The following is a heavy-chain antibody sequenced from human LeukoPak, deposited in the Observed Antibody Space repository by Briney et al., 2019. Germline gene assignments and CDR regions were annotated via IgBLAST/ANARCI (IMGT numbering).Heavy chain of an antibody. Sequence: PSETLSLTCAVSGGSISSYYWSWIRQPPGKGLEWIGYIYYSGSTNYNPSLKSRVTISVDTSKNQFSLKLSSVTAADTAVYYCARGGGSYKGAFDYWGQGTLVTVSS. D-gene: IGHD1-26*01. V-gene: IGHV4-59*01. CDR3: ARGGGSYKGAFDY. CDR2: IYYSGST. CDR1: GGSISSYY. J-gene: IGHJ4*02.